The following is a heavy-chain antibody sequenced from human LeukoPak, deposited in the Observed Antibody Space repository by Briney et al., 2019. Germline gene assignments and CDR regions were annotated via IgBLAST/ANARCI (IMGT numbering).Heavy chain of an antibody. CDR3: AREKANDAFDI. V-gene: IGHV3-30*09. J-gene: IGHJ3*02. CDR1: GFTFSTYP. Sequence: PGRSLRLSCAASGFTFSTYPMHWVRQAPGKGLEWVAVISYDGSNKYYADSVKGRFAISRDNSKNTLYLQMNSLRAEDTAVYHCAREKANDAFDIWGQGTMVTVSS. CDR2: ISYDGSNK.